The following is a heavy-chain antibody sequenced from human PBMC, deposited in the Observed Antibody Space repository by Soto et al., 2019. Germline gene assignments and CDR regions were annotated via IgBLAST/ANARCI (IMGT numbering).Heavy chain of an antibody. CDR2: INVDNGST. J-gene: IGHJ6*02. CDR3: ARDLLFSFDTSSLAMDV. CDR1: GYTFTRSG. Sequence: ASVKVSCKASGYTFTRSGIHWVRQAPGQSLEWMGWINVDNGSTKYSQSFQGRVTFTRDTSASTAYMDLSSLRSADTAVYYCARDLLFSFDTSSLAMDVWGQGTTVTVSS. D-gene: IGHD2-2*01. V-gene: IGHV1-3*01.